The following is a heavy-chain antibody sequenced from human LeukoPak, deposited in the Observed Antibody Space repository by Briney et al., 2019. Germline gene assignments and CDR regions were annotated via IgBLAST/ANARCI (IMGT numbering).Heavy chain of an antibody. Sequence: GRSPRLSCAAAGFTFTNHWMTWVRQAPGKGLEWVANMDQEGSEIYYADSVRGRIIISRDNAKNSLYLQMNTLRADDTAVYHCARYASSGRRDAFDIWGQGTRVTVSS. D-gene: IGHD3-22*01. CDR3: ARYASSGRRDAFDI. V-gene: IGHV3-7*01. CDR2: MDQEGSEI. J-gene: IGHJ3*02. CDR1: GFTFTNHW.